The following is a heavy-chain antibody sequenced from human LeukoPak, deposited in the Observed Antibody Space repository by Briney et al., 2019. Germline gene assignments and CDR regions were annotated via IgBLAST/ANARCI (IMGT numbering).Heavy chain of an antibody. CDR1: GFSFSTYN. CDR2: ISSRTTYL. Sequence: GGSLRLSCAASGFSFSTYNMNWVRQAPGKGLEWVSSISSRTTYLDYSDSVKGRFTISRDNDNNSLYLQMNSLRAEDTAVYYCAKDERIWQQLALWGQGTLVTVSS. CDR3: AKDERIWQQLAL. J-gene: IGHJ4*02. V-gene: IGHV3-21*04. D-gene: IGHD6-13*01.